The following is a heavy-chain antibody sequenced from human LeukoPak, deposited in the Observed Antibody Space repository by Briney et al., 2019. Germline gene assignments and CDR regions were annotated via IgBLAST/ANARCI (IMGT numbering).Heavy chain of an antibody. J-gene: IGHJ5*02. D-gene: IGHD3-3*01. CDR2: IAYDGSRK. CDR1: GFTFSGYG. CDR3: TRYDSSRFDP. Sequence: PGRSLRLSCAASGFTFSGYGMHWVRQAPGKGLEWVTGIAYDGSRKHYADSVKGRFTISRDNSRNTMDLQMNSLRVEDTAVYHCTRYDSSRFDPWRQGTLVIVSA. V-gene: IGHV3-30*03.